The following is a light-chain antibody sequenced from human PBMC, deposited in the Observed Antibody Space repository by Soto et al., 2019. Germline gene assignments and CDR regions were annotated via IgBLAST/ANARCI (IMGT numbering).Light chain of an antibody. Sequence: QSVLTQPPSVSGAPGQRVSISCTGSSSNIGARYDVHWYQQLPGTAPKLLIFGNSNRPSGVPDRFSGSNSGTSASLAITGLQAEDEADYYCSSYTSSSTLFGTGTKLTVL. CDR3: SSYTSSSTL. CDR1: SSNIGARYD. CDR2: GNS. J-gene: IGLJ1*01. V-gene: IGLV1-40*01.